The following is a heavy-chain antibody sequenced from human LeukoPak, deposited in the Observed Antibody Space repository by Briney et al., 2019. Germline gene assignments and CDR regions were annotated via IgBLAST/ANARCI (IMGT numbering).Heavy chain of an antibody. V-gene: IGHV3-15*01. D-gene: IGHD3-10*01. Sequence: WIRQPPGKGLEWVGRIKSKTDSGTTDYAAPVKGRFTISRDDSKNMMYLQMNSLKTEDTAVYYCIAMVRGVTFDYWGQGTLVTVSS. J-gene: IGHJ4*02. CDR3: IAMVRGVTFDY. CDR2: IKSKTDSGTT.